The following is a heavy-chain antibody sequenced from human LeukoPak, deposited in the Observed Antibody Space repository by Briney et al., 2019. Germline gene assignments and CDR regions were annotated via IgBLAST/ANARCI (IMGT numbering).Heavy chain of an antibody. J-gene: IGHJ5*02. Sequence: SETLSLTCTVSGGSISSSTYYWGWIRQPPGKGLEWIGSMYYSGSTYYNPSLKSRITISVDTSKNQFSLKLYSVTAADTAVYYCARQNRGFDPRGQGTLVTVSP. CDR1: GGSISSSTYY. V-gene: IGHV4-39*01. CDR3: ARQNRGFDP. CDR2: MYYSGST. D-gene: IGHD1/OR15-1a*01.